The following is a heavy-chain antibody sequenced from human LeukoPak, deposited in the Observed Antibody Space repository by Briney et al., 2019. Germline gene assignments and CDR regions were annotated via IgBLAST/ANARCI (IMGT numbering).Heavy chain of an antibody. D-gene: IGHD3-10*01. Sequence: GGSLRLSCAASGFTFDDYGMSWVRQAPGKGLEWVSGINWNGGSTGYADSVKGRFTISRDNAKDSLYLQMNSLRAEDTALYYCARDRRAMVRGVINYYYYYMDVWGKGTTVTVSS. CDR1: GFTFDDYG. CDR2: INWNGGST. V-gene: IGHV3-20*04. CDR3: ARDRRAMVRGVINYYYYYMDV. J-gene: IGHJ6*03.